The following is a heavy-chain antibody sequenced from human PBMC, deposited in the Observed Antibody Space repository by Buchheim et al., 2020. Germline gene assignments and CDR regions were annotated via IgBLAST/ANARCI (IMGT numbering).Heavy chain of an antibody. CDR2: INDRGST. CDR3: ARGGSYTNYALDY. CDR1: VGSFSGYY. J-gene: IGHJ4*02. D-gene: IGHD4-11*01. V-gene: IGHV4-34*01. Sequence: QEQLQQWGAGLLKPSETLSLTCAVYVGSFSGYYWSWIRQPPGGGLEWIGEINDRGSTNYNPSLQSRVIMSVDTSKNQFSLTLASMTAADTGLYYCARGGSYTNYALDYWGQGTL.